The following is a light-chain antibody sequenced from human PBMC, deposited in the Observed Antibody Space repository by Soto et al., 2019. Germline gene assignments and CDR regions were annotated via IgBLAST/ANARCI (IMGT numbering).Light chain of an antibody. CDR2: DTS. J-gene: IGKJ1*01. CDR3: QQYHSYSLT. Sequence: DIQMTQSPSTLSASVGDRVTITCRASQSISRWLAWYHQKPGKAPNLLIYDTSTLEGGAPSRFSGSGSGTECTLTISSLQPDDFATYYCQQYHSYSLTFGQGTKVEIK. CDR1: QSISRW. V-gene: IGKV1-5*01.